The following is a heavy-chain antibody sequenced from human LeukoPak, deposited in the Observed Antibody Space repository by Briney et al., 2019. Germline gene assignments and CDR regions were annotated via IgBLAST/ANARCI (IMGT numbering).Heavy chain of an antibody. CDR1: GFTFSTYA. J-gene: IGHJ4*02. Sequence: GGSLRLSCAASGFTFSTYAMSWVGQAPGKGLKWVSTLSGSAVTTYYADSVKGRFTFSRANASNSLYLKMNGLRAGDTAVYSCTKNLDGTNHWNWGQGKLVTVSS. V-gene: IGHV3-23*01. CDR2: LSGSAVTT. CDR3: TKNLDGTNHWN. D-gene: IGHD1-14*01.